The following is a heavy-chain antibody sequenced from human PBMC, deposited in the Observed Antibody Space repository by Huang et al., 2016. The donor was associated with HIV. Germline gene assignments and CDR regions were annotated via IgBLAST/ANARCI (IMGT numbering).Heavy chain of an antibody. CDR2: ITYYGKNK. Sequence: QVHLVESGGGVVQPGRSLRLSCAASGFTFSGYGMHWVRQAPVKGLEWVAVITYYGKNKYYADSVRGRVTVSRDKSQNTVSLQMNTLRAEDTAVYYCAKDNDLYYFDYWGQGTLVTVSS. CDR3: AKDNDLYYFDY. J-gene: IGHJ4*02. V-gene: IGHV3-30*18. CDR1: GFTFSGYG. D-gene: IGHD1-1*01.